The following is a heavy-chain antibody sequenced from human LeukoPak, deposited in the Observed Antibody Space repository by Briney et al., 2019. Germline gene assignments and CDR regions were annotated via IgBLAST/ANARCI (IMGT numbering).Heavy chain of an antibody. J-gene: IGHJ4*02. D-gene: IGHD3-16*02. CDR1: GFTVSSIY. Sequence: GGSLRLSCAASGFTVSSIYMSWVRQAPGRGLEWVSCICGSGGRTYYADSVKGRFTISRDYSKNTLYLQMNSLRVEDTAVYYCASTPFYDYVWGSYRYRGLFDNWGQGTLVSVSS. CDR2: ICGSGGRT. CDR3: ASTPFYDYVWGSYRYRGLFDN. V-gene: IGHV3-23*01.